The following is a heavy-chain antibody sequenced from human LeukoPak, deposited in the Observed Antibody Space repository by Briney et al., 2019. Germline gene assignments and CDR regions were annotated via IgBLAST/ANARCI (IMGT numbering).Heavy chain of an antibody. D-gene: IGHD2/OR15-2a*01. CDR2: IYYTGNT. CDR3: ARERVIVTTYAFDI. CDR1: AGSISGYY. V-gene: IGHV4-59*01. J-gene: IGHJ3*02. Sequence: SETLSLTCTVSAGSISGYYWTWIRQPPGKGLEWIGNIYYTGNTDYNRSLKSRVTISIDTSKNQFSLKLSSVTAADTALYYCARERVIVTTYAFDIWGQGTMVTVSS.